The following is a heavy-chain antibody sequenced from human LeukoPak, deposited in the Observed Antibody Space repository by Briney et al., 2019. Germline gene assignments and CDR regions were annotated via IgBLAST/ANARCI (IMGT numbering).Heavy chain of an antibody. V-gene: IGHV1-2*02. J-gene: IGHJ4*02. CDR3: ARDLNYGDYVLLGY. D-gene: IGHD4-17*01. CDR1: GYTFTGYY. Sequence: EASVKVSCKASGYTFTGYYMHWVRQAPGQGLEWMGWINPNSGGTNYAQKFQGRVTMTRDTSISTAYMELRSLRSDDTAVYYCARDLNYGDYVLLGYWGQGTLVTVSS. CDR2: INPNSGGT.